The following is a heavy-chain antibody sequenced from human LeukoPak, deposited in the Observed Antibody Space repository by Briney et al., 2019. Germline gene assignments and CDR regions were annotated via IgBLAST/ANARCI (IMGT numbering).Heavy chain of an antibody. Sequence: GGSLRLSCAASGFTISTFAMTWVRHPPGKELEEVTAISGGGSSTYYADSVKGRFTISRDNSKNTLYLQMNSLRADDTAVYHCAKARYCSGGSCYDYFDYWGQGTLVTVSS. D-gene: IGHD2-15*01. CDR2: ISGGGSST. J-gene: IGHJ4*02. V-gene: IGHV3-23*01. CDR3: AKARYCSGGSCYDYFDY. CDR1: GFTISTFA.